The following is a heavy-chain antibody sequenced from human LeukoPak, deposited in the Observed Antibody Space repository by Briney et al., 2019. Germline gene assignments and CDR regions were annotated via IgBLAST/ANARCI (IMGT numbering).Heavy chain of an antibody. Sequence: GGSLRLSCTASGFTFGDYAMSWVRQAPGKGLEWVGFIRSKAYGGTTEYAASVKGRFTISRDDSKSIAYLQMNSLKTEDTAVYYCTRDLEAGYYWGQGTLVTVSS. CDR3: TRDLEAGYY. CDR2: IRSKAYGGTT. CDR1: GFTFGDYA. V-gene: IGHV3-49*04. D-gene: IGHD5-24*01. J-gene: IGHJ4*02.